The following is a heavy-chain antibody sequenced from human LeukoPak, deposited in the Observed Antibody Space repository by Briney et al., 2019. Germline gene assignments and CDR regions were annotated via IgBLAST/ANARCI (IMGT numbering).Heavy chain of an antibody. Sequence: PGRSLRLSCAASGFTFSTYGMHWVRQAPGKGLEWVAVISYDGTNKYYADSVKGRFTISRDNSKNTLYLQMNSLRADDTAVYYCARDAFGGDDFWGQGTLVTVSS. V-gene: IGHV3-30*03. CDR3: ARDAFGGDDF. D-gene: IGHD3-10*01. CDR2: ISYDGTNK. J-gene: IGHJ4*02. CDR1: GFTFSTYG.